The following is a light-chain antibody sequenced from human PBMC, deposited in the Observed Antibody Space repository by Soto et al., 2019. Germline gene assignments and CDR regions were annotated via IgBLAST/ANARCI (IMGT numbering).Light chain of an antibody. CDR1: QSISAY. J-gene: IGKJ3*01. CDR3: HETYCTPSFT. Sequence: DIQMTHSPSSLSASVGDSVTITCRTRQSISAYLNWYQQKPGKAPKLLIYSASSLQTGVPSSFSGSGPGTDFTLTNNGLQPEDFATYYCHETYCTPSFTGGPGTIEDI. V-gene: IGKV1-39*01. CDR2: SAS.